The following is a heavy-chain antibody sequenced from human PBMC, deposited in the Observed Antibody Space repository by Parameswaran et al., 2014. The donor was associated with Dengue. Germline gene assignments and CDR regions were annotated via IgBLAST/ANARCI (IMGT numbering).Heavy chain of an antibody. CDR3: VRDIPHNSFDP. CDR2: VKVDGGGT. J-gene: IGHJ5*02. V-gene: IGHV3-74*01. D-gene: IGHD2-2*02. Sequence: WIRQPPGKGLVWVSRVKVDGGGTTYADSVKGRFTISRDNAKNTLYLQMNSLRVDDTAVYYCVRDIPHNSFDPWGQGTLVTVSS.